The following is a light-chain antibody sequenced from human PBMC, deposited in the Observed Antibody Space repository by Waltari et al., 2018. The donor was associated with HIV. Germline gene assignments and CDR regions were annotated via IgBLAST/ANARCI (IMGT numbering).Light chain of an antibody. V-gene: IGLV2-14*03. Sequence: QSALTQPASVSGSPGQSITISCSNDVGTFTYVSWYQQHPGNSPKVIMYDVNNRPAGVSNRFSGSKSGMTASLTIAGLRIEDEADYYCSSYTGHIALFGGGTKLTVL. J-gene: IGLJ2*01. CDR1: NDVGTFTY. CDR2: DVN. CDR3: SSYTGHIAL.